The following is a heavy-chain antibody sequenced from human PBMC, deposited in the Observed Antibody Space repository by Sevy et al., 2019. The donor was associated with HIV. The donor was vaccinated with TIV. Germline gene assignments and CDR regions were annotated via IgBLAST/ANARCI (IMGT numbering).Heavy chain of an antibody. D-gene: IGHD2-15*01. CDR3: ARLPDPTYCSGGSCSHIRH. J-gene: IGHJ1*01. CDR2: INYSGST. CDR1: GDSISSSNYY. V-gene: IGHV4-39*01. Sequence: SETLSLTCSVSGDSISSSNYYLGWLRQPPGKGLEWIGGINYSGSTYYNPSLKSRVTISVDTSLNQFSLKLNSVTAADTAVFYCARLPDPTYCSGGSCSHIRHWGQGTLVTVSS.